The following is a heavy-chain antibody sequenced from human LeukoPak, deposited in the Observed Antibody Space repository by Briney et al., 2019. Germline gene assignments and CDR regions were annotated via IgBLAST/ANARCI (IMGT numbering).Heavy chain of an antibody. J-gene: IGHJ3*02. CDR3: AGGSGIYGNVFDI. D-gene: IGHD3-10*01. CDR2: IYYSGST. Sequence: PSETLSLTCTVSGGSISSGGYYWSWIRQHPGKGLEWIGYIYYSGSTYYNPSLKSRVTISVDTSKNQFSLKLSSVTAADTAVYYWAGGSGIYGNVFDIWGQGKMATFSS. V-gene: IGHV4-31*03. CDR1: GGSISSGGYY.